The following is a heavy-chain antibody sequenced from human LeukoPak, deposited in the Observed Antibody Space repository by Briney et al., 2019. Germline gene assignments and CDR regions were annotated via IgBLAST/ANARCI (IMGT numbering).Heavy chain of an antibody. V-gene: IGHV3-7*01. D-gene: IGHD5-12*01. J-gene: IGHJ4*02. Sequence: PGGSLRLSCAASGCAFRSYWMSWVCQAPGKGLELVANINQGGSVQYYMDYVKGRFTSSRDDAKNSLHVQVDSLRDEDTAVYYCARVEYSGWNLEYWGQGTLVTVFS. CDR3: ARVEYSGWNLEY. CDR1: GCAFRSYW. CDR2: INQGGSVQ.